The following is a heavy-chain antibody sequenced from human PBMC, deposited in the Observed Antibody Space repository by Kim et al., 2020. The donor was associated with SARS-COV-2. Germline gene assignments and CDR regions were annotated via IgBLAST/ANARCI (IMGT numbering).Heavy chain of an antibody. J-gene: IGHJ5*01. D-gene: IGHD3-10*02. Sequence: SYCPTFQGQVTFSADKSISTAYLQWNSLKASDTAIYYCARLLGSGSFFYDSWGQGTLVTVSS. V-gene: IGHV5-51*01. CDR3: ARLLGSGSFFYDS.